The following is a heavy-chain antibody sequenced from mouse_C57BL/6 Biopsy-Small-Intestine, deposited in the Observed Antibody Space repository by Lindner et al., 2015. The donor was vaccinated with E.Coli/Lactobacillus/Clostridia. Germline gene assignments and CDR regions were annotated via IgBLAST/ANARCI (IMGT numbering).Heavy chain of an antibody. D-gene: IGHD3-1*01. CDR2: IDPYNGAT. V-gene: IGHV1S135*01. CDR3: ARQLGLGAWSAY. Sequence: VQLQESGPELVKPGASVKMSCKASGYSFTGYNMHWVKQSHGKSLEWIGYIDPYNGATKYNQKFKGKATLTVDKSSSTAYMQFNSLTSEDSAVYYCARQLGLGAWSAYWGQGTLVTVSA. CDR1: GYSFTGYN. J-gene: IGHJ3*01.